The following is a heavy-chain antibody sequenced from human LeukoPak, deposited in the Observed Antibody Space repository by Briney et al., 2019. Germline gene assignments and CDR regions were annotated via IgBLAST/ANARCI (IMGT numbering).Heavy chain of an antibody. D-gene: IGHD1-7*01. V-gene: IGHV4-30-4*01. J-gene: IGHJ4*02. CDR2: IYYSGST. CDR1: GGSISSGDYY. Sequence: PSETLSPTCTVSGGSISSGDYYWSWIRQPPGKGLEWIGYIYYSGSTYYNPSLKSRVTISVDTSKNQFSLKLSSVTAADTAVYYCARVYLELLPYYFDYWGQGTLVTVSS. CDR3: ARVYLELLPYYFDY.